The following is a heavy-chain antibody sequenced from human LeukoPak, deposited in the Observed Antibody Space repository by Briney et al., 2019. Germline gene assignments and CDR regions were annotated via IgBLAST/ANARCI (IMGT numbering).Heavy chain of an antibody. D-gene: IGHD3-22*01. CDR3: TRDGFYDSSGYYYNWVFDY. Sequence: SETLSLTCTVSGGSISSSSYYWGWIRQPPGKGLEWIGSIYYSGSTYYNTSLKSRVTISLDTSRSQFSLKLNSVTAADTAVYYCTRDGFYDSSGYYYNWVFDYWGQGTLVTVSS. CDR1: GGSISSSSYY. J-gene: IGHJ4*02. V-gene: IGHV4-39*07. CDR2: IYYSGST.